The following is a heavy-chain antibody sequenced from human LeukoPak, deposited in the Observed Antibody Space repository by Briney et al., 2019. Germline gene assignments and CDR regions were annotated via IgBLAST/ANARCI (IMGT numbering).Heavy chain of an antibody. CDR1: GYTLTELS. V-gene: IGHV1-24*01. Sequence: ASVKVSCKXSGYTLTELSMHWVRQAPGKGLEWMGGFDREDGETIYSQKFQGRVTMTRNTSISTAYMELSSLRSEDTAVYYCARGLTYYDYLWGSYRLSEGNDYWGQGTLVTVSS. J-gene: IGHJ4*02. D-gene: IGHD3-16*02. CDR3: ARGLTYYDYLWGSYRLSEGNDY. CDR2: FDREDGET.